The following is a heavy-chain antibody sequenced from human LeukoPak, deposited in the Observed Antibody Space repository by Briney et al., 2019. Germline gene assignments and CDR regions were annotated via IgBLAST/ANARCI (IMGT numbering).Heavy chain of an antibody. CDR3: ARAIMATTNAEYFQH. Sequence: SETLSLTCTVSGGSFSSHYWSWIRQPPGKGLEWIGEINHSGSTNYNPSLKSRVTISVDTSKNQFSLKLSSVTAADTAVYYCARAIMATTNAEYFQHWGQGTLVTVSS. D-gene: IGHD5-24*01. CDR2: INHSGST. J-gene: IGHJ1*01. CDR1: GGSFSSHY. V-gene: IGHV4-34*01.